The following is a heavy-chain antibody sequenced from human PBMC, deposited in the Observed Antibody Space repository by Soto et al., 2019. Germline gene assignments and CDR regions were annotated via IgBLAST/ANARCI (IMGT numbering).Heavy chain of an antibody. CDR3: ARQLRYFDWLSPDYYYGVDV. CDR1: GGTFSSYS. D-gene: IGHD3-9*01. J-gene: IGHJ6*02. Sequence: SVKVSCKASGGTFSSYSISWGRQAPGQGLEWMGGIIPIFGTANYAQKFQGRVTITADESTSTAYMELSSLRSEDTAVYYCARQLRYFDWLSPDYYYGVDVWGQGTTVTVSS. CDR2: IIPIFGTA. V-gene: IGHV1-69*13.